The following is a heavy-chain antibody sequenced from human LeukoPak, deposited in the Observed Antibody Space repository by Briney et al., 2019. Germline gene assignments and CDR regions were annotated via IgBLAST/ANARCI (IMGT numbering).Heavy chain of an antibody. CDR2: INPKSGGT. CDR1: GYTFTDYY. J-gene: IGHJ4*02. V-gene: IGHV1-2*02. CDR3: ATLGISGYFRDY. Sequence: ASVKVSCKGSGYTFTDYYIHWVRQAPGQGLEWMGWINPKSGGTNYAQKFQGRVTMTRDTSISTAYMELRSDGTAVYYCATLGISGYFRDYWGQGTLVTVSS. D-gene: IGHD3-22*01.